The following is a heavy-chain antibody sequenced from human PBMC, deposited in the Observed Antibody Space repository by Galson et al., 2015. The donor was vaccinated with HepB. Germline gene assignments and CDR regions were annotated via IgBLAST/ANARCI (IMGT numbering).Heavy chain of an antibody. V-gene: IGHV3-23*01. CDR2: ISGSGGST. Sequence: SLRLSCAASGFTFSSYAMSWVRQAPGKGLEWVSAISGSGGSTYYADSVKGRFTISRDNSKNTLYLQMNSLRAEDTAVYYCAKDLPGCSSTSCYSRGAGIFDYWGQGTLVTVSS. J-gene: IGHJ4*02. CDR1: GFTFSSYA. D-gene: IGHD2-2*02. CDR3: AKDLPGCSSTSCYSRGAGIFDY.